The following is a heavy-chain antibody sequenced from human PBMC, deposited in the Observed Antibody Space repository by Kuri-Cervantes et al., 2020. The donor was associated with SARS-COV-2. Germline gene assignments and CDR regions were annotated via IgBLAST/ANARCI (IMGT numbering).Heavy chain of an antibody. J-gene: IGHJ4*02. D-gene: IGHD3-22*01. Sequence: ASVKVSCKASGYTFTSYAMHWVRQAPGQRLEWMGWINAGNGNTKYSQKFQGGVTITRDTSASTAYMELRSLRSDDTAVYYCARDAGYYDSSGYRYYFDYWGQGTLVTVSS. V-gene: IGHV1-3*01. CDR3: ARDAGYYDSSGYRYYFDY. CDR2: INAGNGNT. CDR1: GYTFTSYA.